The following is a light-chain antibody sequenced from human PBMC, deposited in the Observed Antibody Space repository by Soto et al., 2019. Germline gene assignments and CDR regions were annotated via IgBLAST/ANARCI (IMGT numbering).Light chain of an antibody. CDR2: DVS. J-gene: IGLJ2*01. Sequence: QSALTQPASVSGSPGQSITNSCTGTSSDVGGYNYVSWYQQHPGKAPKLMIYDVSNRPSGVSNRFSGSKSGNTASLTISGLQAEDEADYYCSSYTSSSTLEGVVFGGGTKLTVL. CDR3: SSYTSSSTLEGVV. CDR1: SSDVGGYNY. V-gene: IGLV2-14*01.